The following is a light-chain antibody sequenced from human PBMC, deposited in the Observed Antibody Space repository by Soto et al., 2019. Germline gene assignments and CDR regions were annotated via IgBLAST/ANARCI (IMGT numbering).Light chain of an antibody. CDR2: RNH. V-gene: IGLV1-44*01. Sequence: QSVLTQSPLASGTPGQRVTISCSGSRSNIGTYAVNWYQQLPGAAPTLLIFRNHQRPSGVPDRFSGSKSGTSASLAISGPQSEDEADYYCAAWDDSLRAVVFGGGTKLTVL. J-gene: IGLJ2*01. CDR3: AAWDDSLRAVV. CDR1: RSNIGTYA.